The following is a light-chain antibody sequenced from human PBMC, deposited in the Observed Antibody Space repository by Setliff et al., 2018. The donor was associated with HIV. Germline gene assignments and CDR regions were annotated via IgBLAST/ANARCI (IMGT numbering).Light chain of an antibody. CDR3: SSYTSRTTLV. CDR1: SSDVGGYNY. J-gene: IGLJ2*01. CDR2: EVS. Sequence: QSALTQPASVSGSPGQSITISCTGTSSDVGGYNYASWYQLHPDRAPKLMIYEVSHRPSGVSNRFSASKSGNTASLTISGLQAEDEADYYCSSYTSRTTLVFGGGTK. V-gene: IGLV2-14*01.